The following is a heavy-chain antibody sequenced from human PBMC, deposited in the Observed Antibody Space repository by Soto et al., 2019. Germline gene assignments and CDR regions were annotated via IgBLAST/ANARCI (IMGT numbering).Heavy chain of an antibody. D-gene: IGHD3-3*01. Sequence: GGSLRLSCAASGFTFSSYWMSWVRQAPGKGLEWVANIKQDGSEKYYVDSVKDRFTISRDNAKNSLYLQMNSLRAEDTAVYYCARNGWSDYDFWSGYYYYYGMDVWGQGTTVTVSS. V-gene: IGHV3-7*01. CDR1: GFTFSSYW. CDR2: IKQDGSEK. CDR3: ARNGWSDYDFWSGYYYYYGMDV. J-gene: IGHJ6*02.